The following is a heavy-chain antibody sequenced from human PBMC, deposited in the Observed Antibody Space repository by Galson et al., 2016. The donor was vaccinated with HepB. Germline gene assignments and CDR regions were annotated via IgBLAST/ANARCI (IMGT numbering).Heavy chain of an antibody. V-gene: IGHV3-48*01. J-gene: IGHJ4*02. CDR2: ISSYSSTT. Sequence: SLRLSCAASGFTFSLYSMNWVRQAPGKGLEWVSYISSYSSTTHYADSVKGRFPISRDNAKNSMYLQMNSLRAEDTAVYYCARKGGIYSPWGYWGQGTLVTVSS. CDR1: GFTFSLYS. D-gene: IGHD3-10*01. CDR3: ARKGGIYSPWGY.